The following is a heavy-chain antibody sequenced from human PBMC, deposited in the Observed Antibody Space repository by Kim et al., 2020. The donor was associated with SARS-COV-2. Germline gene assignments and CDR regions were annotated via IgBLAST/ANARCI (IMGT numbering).Heavy chain of an antibody. CDR1: GGSFSGYY. CDR3: ARGGRYLTQYNWFDP. Sequence: SETLSLTCAVYGGSFSGYYWSRIRQPPGKGLEWIGEINHSGSTNYNPSLKSRVTISVDTSKNQFSLKLSSVTAADTAVYYCARGGRYLTQYNWFDPWGQGTLLTVSS. J-gene: IGHJ5*02. CDR2: INHSGST. V-gene: IGHV4-34*01. D-gene: IGHD3-9*01.